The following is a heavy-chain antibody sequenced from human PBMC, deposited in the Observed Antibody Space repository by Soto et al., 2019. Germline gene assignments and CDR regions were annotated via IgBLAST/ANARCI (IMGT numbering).Heavy chain of an antibody. CDR1: GFTFSSYA. Sequence: GGSLRLSCAASGFTFSSYAMSWVRQAPGKGLEWVSAISGSGGSTYYADSVKGRFTISRDNSKNTLYLQMNSLRADDLAVYYCAKDHQAVAGPGDYWGQGTLVTVSS. CDR2: ISGSGGST. CDR3: AKDHQAVAGPGDY. J-gene: IGHJ4*02. V-gene: IGHV3-23*01. D-gene: IGHD6-19*01.